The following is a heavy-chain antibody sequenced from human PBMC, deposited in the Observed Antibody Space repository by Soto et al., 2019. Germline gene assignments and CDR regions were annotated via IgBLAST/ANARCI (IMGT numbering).Heavy chain of an antibody. CDR2: ISTYNGNT. D-gene: IGHD4-17*01. CDR1: GYSFTTSG. J-gene: IGHJ4*02. CDR3: ARRLYGDYDY. Sequence: QAQLVQSGAEVKEPGASVKVSCKASGYSFTTSGITWVRQAPGQGLEWMGWISTYNGNTNYAQKLQDRVTLTTVTSTSTAYMELRSVRSDDTAVYYCARRLYGDYDYWGQGTLVTVSS. V-gene: IGHV1-18*01.